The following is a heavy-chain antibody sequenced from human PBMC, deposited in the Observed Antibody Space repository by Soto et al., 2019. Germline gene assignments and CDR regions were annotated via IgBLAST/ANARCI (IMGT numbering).Heavy chain of an antibody. CDR2: SSGSGGST. CDR1: GFTFSSYA. V-gene: IGHV3-23*01. CDR3: ANDTPTVSNVAAAGTSDYGMDV. Sequence: EVQLLEFGGGLVQPGGSLRLSCAASGFTFSSYAMSWVRQAPGKGLEWVSASSGSGGSTYYADSVKGRFTISRDNSKNTLYLQMNSRRAEDTAVYYCANDTPTVSNVAAAGTSDYGMDVWGQGTTVTVSS. D-gene: IGHD6-13*01. J-gene: IGHJ6*02.